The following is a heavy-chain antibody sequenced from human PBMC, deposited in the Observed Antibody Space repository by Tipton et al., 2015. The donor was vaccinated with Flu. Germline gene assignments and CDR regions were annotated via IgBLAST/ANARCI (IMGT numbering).Heavy chain of an antibody. CDR1: GGSISSYY. CDR2: IYYSGST. Sequence: LSLTCTVSGGSISSYYWSWIRQPPGKGLEWIGYIYYSGSTNYNPSLKSRVTISVDTSKNQFSLKLNSVTAADTAVYYCASQPPRGYSYGYFDYWGQGTLVTVSS. V-gene: IGHV4-59*01. CDR3: ASQPPRGYSYGYFDY. D-gene: IGHD5-18*01. J-gene: IGHJ4*02.